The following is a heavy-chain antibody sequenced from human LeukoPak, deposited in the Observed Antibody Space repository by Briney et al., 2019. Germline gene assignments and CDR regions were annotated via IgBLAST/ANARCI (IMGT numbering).Heavy chain of an antibody. D-gene: IGHD3-22*01. CDR3: ARDRRHYYDSSGYRFDY. Sequence: ASVKVSYKASGGTFSSYAISWVRQAPGQGLEWMGGIIPIFGTANYAQKFQGRVTITADESTSTAYMELSSLRSEDTAVYYCARDRRHYYDSSGYRFDYWGQGTLVTVSS. CDR1: GGTFSSYA. J-gene: IGHJ4*02. CDR2: IIPIFGTA. V-gene: IGHV1-69*13.